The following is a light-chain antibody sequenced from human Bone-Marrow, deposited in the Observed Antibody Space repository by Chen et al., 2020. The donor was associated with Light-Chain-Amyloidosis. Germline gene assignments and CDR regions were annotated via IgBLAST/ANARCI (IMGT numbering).Light chain of an antibody. CDR3: QQYGTSPLT. CDR2: GSS. J-gene: IGKJ4*01. CDR1: QTISSNY. Sequence: EIVLTQSPGTLSLSPGEGANLSCRASQTISSNYLTGYQQKFGQAPRLRMYGSSSRATGIPDRFTGSGSGTDFTLTINRLAPEDFAMYYCQQYGTSPLTFGGGTKVEIK. V-gene: IGKV3-20*01.